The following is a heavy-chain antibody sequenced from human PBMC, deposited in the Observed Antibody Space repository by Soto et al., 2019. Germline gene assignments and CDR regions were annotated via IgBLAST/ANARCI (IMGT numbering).Heavy chain of an antibody. V-gene: IGHV3-30-3*01. D-gene: IGHD2-2*01. CDR1: GFTFSSFP. Sequence: QVQLVESGGGVVQPGGSLRLSCAASGFTFSSFPMHWVRQAPGKGLEWVAILSYDGSNKYYADSVKGRFTISRDNSKNPLYLQMNSLRAEATAVYYCASPSCDCSSSTPWGQGTLVTVSS. J-gene: IGHJ5*02. CDR3: ASPSCDCSSSTP. CDR2: LSYDGSNK.